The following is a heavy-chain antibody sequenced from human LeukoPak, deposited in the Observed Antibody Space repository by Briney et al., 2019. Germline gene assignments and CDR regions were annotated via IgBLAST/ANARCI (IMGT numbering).Heavy chain of an antibody. J-gene: IGHJ4*02. D-gene: IGHD4-23*01. CDR2: TYYRSKWYN. CDR1: GDSVPSNSAA. CDR3: ARGGGKIDY. V-gene: IGHV6-1*01. Sequence: SQTLSLTRAISGDSVPSNSAAWSWIRQSPSRGLEWLGRTYYRSKWYNDYAISVKSRITINPDTSKNQFSLQLNSVTPEDTAVYYCARGGGKIDYWGQGTLVTVSS.